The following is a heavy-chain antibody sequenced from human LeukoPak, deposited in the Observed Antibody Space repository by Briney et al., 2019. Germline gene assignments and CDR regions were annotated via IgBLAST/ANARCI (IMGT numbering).Heavy chain of an antibody. J-gene: IGHJ3*02. D-gene: IGHD3-22*01. Sequence: SETLSLTCTVSGGSISSYYWSWIRKPPGKGLEWIWYIYYSGSTNYNPSLKSRVTISVDTSKNQFSLKLSSVTAADTAVYYCARGYYYDSSGYYNDNAFEIWGQGTMVTVSS. CDR3: ARGYYYDSSGYYNDNAFEI. V-gene: IGHV4-59*01. CDR1: GGSISSYY. CDR2: IYYSGST.